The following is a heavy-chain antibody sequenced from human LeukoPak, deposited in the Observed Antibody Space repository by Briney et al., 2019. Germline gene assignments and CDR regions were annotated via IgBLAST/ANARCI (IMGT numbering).Heavy chain of an antibody. D-gene: IGHD3-9*01. V-gene: IGHV4-59*01. CDR2: IDYSGST. Sequence: KPSETLSLTCTVSGGSISSYYWIWIRQPPGKGLEWIRSIDYSGSTNYNPSLKSRVTISVDTSKNQFSLKLSSVTAADTAVYYCARGRMYYDILTGYYNVFAFDYWGQGTLVTVSS. CDR1: GGSISSYY. CDR3: ARGRMYYDILTGYYNVFAFDY. J-gene: IGHJ4*02.